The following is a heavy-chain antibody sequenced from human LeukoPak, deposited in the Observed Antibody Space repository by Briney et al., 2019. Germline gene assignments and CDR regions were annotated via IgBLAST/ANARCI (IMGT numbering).Heavy chain of an antibody. CDR1: GFNLNSYA. Sequence: GGSLRLSCAVSGFNLNSYAMHWVRQAPGKGLECVAVIRHDEANSFYADSVRGRFTISRDTSMKLLYLQMNSLRVEDTAVYYCAKEYTPSSPLGELDSWGQGTLVTASS. CDR2: IRHDEANS. J-gene: IGHJ4*02. CDR3: AKEYTPSSPLGELDS. D-gene: IGHD6-6*01. V-gene: IGHV3-30*02.